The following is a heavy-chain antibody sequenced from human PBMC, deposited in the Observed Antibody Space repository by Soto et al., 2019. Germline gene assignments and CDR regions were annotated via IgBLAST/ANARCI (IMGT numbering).Heavy chain of an antibody. CDR1: GYTFSRHT. V-gene: IGHV1-3*04. CDR3: ASEVVVYGTNWFDS. J-gene: IGHJ5*01. D-gene: IGHD2-15*01. Sequence: ASVKVSCKASGYTFSRHTIFWVRQAPGRRLEWMGWINTGNGYTKYSQRFQGRVTITTDTSASTSYMEVSSLISEDTAVYYCASEVVVYGTNWFDSCGQRTLVTVSS. CDR2: INTGNGYT.